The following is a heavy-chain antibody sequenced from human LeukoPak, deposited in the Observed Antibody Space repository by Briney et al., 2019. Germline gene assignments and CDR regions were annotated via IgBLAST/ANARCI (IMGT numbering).Heavy chain of an antibody. CDR3: ARAKDTTEVGAGV. CDR1: GYTFTGYY. CDR2: INPNNGGT. V-gene: IGHV1-2*02. Sequence: ASVKVSRKASGYTFTGYYMHWVRQAPGQGLEWMGWINPNNGGTNYGQKFQGRVTMTRDTSISTASMELTRLRSDDTAVYYCARAKDTTEVGAGVWGKVTTVTVS. J-gene: IGHJ6*03. D-gene: IGHD2/OR15-2a*01.